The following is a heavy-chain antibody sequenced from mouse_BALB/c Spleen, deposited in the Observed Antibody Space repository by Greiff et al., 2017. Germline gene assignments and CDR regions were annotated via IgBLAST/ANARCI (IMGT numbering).Heavy chain of an antibody. V-gene: IGHV1S81*02. Sequence: LQESGAELVKPGASVKLSCKASGYTFTSYYMYWVKQRPGQGLEWIGEINPSNGGTNFNEKFKSKATLTVDKSSSTAYMQLSSLTSEDSAVYYCTRTSFDYWGQGTTLTVSS. CDR2: INPSNGGT. CDR3: TRTSFDY. CDR1: GYTFTSYY. J-gene: IGHJ2*01.